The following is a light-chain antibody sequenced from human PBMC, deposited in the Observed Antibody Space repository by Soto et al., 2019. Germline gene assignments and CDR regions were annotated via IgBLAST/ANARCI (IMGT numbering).Light chain of an antibody. J-gene: IGKJ5*01. V-gene: IGKV2-30*01. CDR1: QSLVYTNGHTY. CDR3: MQGTSRPIT. CDR2: MVS. Sequence: VVMTQSPLSLPVTLGQPASITCRSSQSLVYTNGHTYLHWFHQRPGESPRRLIYMVSTRDSGVPDRFRASGSGTDFTLNISRVEADDIGVYYCMQGTSRPITFGQGTRLEIK.